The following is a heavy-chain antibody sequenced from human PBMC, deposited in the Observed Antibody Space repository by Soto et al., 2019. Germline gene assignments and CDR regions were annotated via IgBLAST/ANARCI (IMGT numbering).Heavy chain of an antibody. CDR3: ASLLKGSDAFDI. Sequence: SETLSLTCTVSGGSISSSSYYWGWIRQPPGKGLEWIGSIYYSGSTYYNPSLKSRVTISVDKSKNQFSLKLSSVTAADTAVYYCASLLKGSDAFDIWGQGTMVTVSS. V-gene: IGHV4-39*07. CDR2: IYYSGST. CDR1: GGSISSSSYY. J-gene: IGHJ3*02. D-gene: IGHD2-15*01.